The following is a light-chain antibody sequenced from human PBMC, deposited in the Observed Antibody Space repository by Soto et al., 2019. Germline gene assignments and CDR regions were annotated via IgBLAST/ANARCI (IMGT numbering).Light chain of an antibody. CDR1: SSDVGGYNY. CDR3: ASYTTSSTVV. Sequence: QSALTQPASVSGSPGQSITISCTGTSSDVGGYNYVSWYQQQPGKAPKFMIYDVSNRPSGVSNRFSGSKSGNTASLTISGLQAEDKADYYCASYTTSSTVVFGGGTKLTVL. CDR2: DVS. J-gene: IGLJ3*02. V-gene: IGLV2-14*01.